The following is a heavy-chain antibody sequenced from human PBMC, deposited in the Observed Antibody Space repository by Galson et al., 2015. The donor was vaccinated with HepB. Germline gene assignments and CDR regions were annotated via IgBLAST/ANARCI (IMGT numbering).Heavy chain of an antibody. CDR2: IYYSGST. Sequence: ETLSLTCTVSGGSISSYYWSWIRQPPGKGLEWIGYIYYSGSTNYNPSLKSRVTISVDTSKNQFSLKLSSVTAADTAVYYCATGSTTEYYYYGMDVWGQGTTVTVSS. D-gene: IGHD4-17*01. CDR1: GGSISSYY. CDR3: ATGSTTEYYYYGMDV. J-gene: IGHJ6*02. V-gene: IGHV4-59*01.